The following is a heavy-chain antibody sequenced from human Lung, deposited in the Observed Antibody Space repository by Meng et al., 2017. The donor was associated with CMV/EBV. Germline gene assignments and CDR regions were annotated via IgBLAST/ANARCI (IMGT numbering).Heavy chain of an antibody. CDR3: ARRGYCSSTSRCPERFFDY. CDR1: GGSITSSIYY. CDR2: IYYSGST. D-gene: IGHD2-2*01. V-gene: IGHV4-39*01. J-gene: IGHJ4*02. Sequence: SVILSRXCTVPGGSITSSIYYWGWIRQPPGKGLEWIGSIYYSGSTYYNPSLKSRVTISVDTSKNQFSLKLSSVTAADTAVYYCARRGYCSSTSRCPERFFDYWGQGTLVTVSS.